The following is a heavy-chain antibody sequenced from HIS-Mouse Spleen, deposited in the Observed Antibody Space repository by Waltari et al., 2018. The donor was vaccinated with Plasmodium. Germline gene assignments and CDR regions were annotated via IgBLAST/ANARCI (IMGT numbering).Heavy chain of an antibody. J-gene: IGHJ5*02. CDR3: ARVPYYYDSSGYGMGWFDP. Sequence: QLQLQESGPGLVRPSETLSLTCTVSGGSIRSSSYYWGWTRQPPGKGLEWIGSIYYSGSNYYNPSLKSRVTISVDTSKNQFSLKLSSVTAADTAVYYCARVPYYYDSSGYGMGWFDPWGQGTLVTVSS. CDR1: GGSIRSSSYY. CDR2: IYYSGSN. V-gene: IGHV4-39*07. D-gene: IGHD3-22*01.